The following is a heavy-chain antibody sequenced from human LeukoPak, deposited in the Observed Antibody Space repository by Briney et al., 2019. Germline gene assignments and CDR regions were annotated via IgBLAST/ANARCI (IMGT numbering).Heavy chain of an antibody. CDR1: GYSISSGYY. CDR2: IYHSGST. CDR3: ARPIYYDSSGYLY. Sequence: SETLSLTCAVSGYSISSGYYWGWIRQPRGKGLEWIGSIYHSGSTYYNPSLKSRVTISVDTSKNQFSLKLSSVTAADTAVYYCARPIYYDSSGYLYWGQGTLVTVSS. J-gene: IGHJ4*02. V-gene: IGHV4-38-2*01. D-gene: IGHD3-22*01.